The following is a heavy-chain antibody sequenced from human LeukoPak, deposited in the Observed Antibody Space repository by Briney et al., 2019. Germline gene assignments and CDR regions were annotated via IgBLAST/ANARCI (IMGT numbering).Heavy chain of an antibody. V-gene: IGHV3-21*01. CDR1: GFTFSSYS. CDR3: ARAAMSYSSGQESGY. J-gene: IGHJ4*02. Sequence: GGPLRLSCAASGFTFSSYSMNWVRQAPGKGLEWVSSISSSSSYIYYADSVKGRFTISRDNAKNSLYLQMNSLRAEDTAVYYCARAAMSYSSGQESGYWGQGTLVTVSS. D-gene: IGHD6-19*01. CDR2: ISSSSSYI.